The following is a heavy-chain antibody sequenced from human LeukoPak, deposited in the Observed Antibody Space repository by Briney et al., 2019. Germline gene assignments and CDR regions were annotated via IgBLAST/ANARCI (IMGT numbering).Heavy chain of an antibody. D-gene: IGHD3-10*01. Sequence: GASVKVSCKASGGTFSSYAISWVRQAPGQGLEWMGRIIPILGIANYAQKFQGRVTITADKSTSTACMELSSLRSEDTAVYYCASTSEYYYGSGSYYWGQGTLVTVSS. CDR2: IIPILGIA. CDR1: GGTFSSYA. CDR3: ASTSEYYYGSGSYY. V-gene: IGHV1-69*04. J-gene: IGHJ4*02.